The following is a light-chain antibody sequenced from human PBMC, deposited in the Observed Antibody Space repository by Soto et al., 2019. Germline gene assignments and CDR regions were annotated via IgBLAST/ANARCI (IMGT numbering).Light chain of an antibody. CDR1: QSISSW. CDR2: DAS. J-gene: IGKJ1*01. V-gene: IGKV1-5*01. Sequence: DIHMTQSPSTLSASVEDRDTITCRASQSISSWLAWYQQKPGKAPKLLIYDASSLESGVPSRFSGSVSGTEFSFTFSSLQPDYFATYYCQQYNSYSTFGQGTKVDIK. CDR3: QQYNSYST.